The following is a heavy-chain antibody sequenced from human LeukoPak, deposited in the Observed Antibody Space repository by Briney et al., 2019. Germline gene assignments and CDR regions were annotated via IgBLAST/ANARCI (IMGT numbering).Heavy chain of an antibody. CDR1: GFIFDDYG. CDR2: ISGDGSST. V-gene: IGHV3-43D*03. Sequence: GGSLRLSCAASGFIFDDYGMHWVRQRPGKGLEWVSVISGDGSSTYYADSVKGRFTISRDNAKNSLYLQMNSLRAEDTAFYYCAKDIGRDIVVVPATIYHSFGMDVWGQGTTVTVSS. J-gene: IGHJ6*02. CDR3: AKDIGRDIVVVPATIYHSFGMDV. D-gene: IGHD2-2*01.